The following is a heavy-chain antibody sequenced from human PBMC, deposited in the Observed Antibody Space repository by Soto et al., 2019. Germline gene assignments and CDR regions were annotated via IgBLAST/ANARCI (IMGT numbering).Heavy chain of an antibody. CDR2: ISYDGSNK. Sequence: GGSLRLSCAASGFTFSSYGMHWVRQAPGKGLEWVAVISYDGSNKYYADSVKGRFTISRDNSKNTLYLQMNSLRAEDTALYYCAKDSADILTGYYIHWGQGTLVTVSS. J-gene: IGHJ4*02. CDR3: AKDSADILTGYYIH. CDR1: GFTFSSYG. V-gene: IGHV3-30*18. D-gene: IGHD3-9*01.